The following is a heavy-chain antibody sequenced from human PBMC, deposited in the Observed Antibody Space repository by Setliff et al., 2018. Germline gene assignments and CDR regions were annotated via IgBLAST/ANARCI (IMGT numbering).Heavy chain of an antibody. V-gene: IGHV4-39*07. CDR3: ARVDFTMIQGVLGL. D-gene: IGHD3-10*01. J-gene: IGHJ1*01. CDR1: GGSVGSTSHY. Sequence: NPSETLSLTCNVSGGSVGSTSHYWGWIRQPPGKGMEWIGSVYYSGYTYYNPSLQSRVTISVDMSKNQFSMKLTSVTAADTAVYYCARVDFTMIQGVLGLWGQGTLVTVSS. CDR2: VYYSGYT.